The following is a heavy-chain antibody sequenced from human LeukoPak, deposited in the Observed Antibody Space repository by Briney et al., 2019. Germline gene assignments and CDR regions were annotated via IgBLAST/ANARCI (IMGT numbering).Heavy chain of an antibody. Sequence: GGSLRLTCAASGFTFSSYGMHWVRQAPGKGLEWLAFIRYDGSNKYYADSVKGRFTISRDNSKNTLYLQMNSLRAEDTAVYYCAKDRTLGITGTTGAFDIWGQGTMVTVSS. V-gene: IGHV3-30*02. D-gene: IGHD1-7*01. J-gene: IGHJ3*02. CDR1: GFTFSSYG. CDR2: IRYDGSNK. CDR3: AKDRTLGITGTTGAFDI.